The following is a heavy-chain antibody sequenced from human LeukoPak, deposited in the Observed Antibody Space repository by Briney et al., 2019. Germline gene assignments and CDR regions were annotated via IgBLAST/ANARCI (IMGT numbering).Heavy chain of an antibody. V-gene: IGHV3-48*01. CDR3: ARDVEQWLVRVYYFDY. D-gene: IGHD6-19*01. CDR1: GFTLSSNS. CDR2: ISSGSTTI. J-gene: IGHJ4*02. Sequence: PGGSPRLSCATSGFTLSSNSMNWVRQAPGKGLEWVSYISSGSTTIYYADSVKGRFTISRDNAKNSLYLQMNSLRAEDTAVYYCARDVEQWLVRVYYFDYWGQGTLVTVSS.